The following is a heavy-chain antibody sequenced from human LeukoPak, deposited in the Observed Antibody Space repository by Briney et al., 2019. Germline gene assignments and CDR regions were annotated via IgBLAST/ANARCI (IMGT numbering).Heavy chain of an antibody. J-gene: IGHJ4*02. V-gene: IGHV3-7*04. D-gene: IGHD1-14*01. CDR1: GFTFSSYW. CDR3: ARARIDY. CDR2: IKDDGSEK. Sequence: GGSLRLSCVGSGFTFSSYWMTWVRQAPGKGLEWVANIKDDGSEKYSVDSVKGRFTISRDNAKNLLYLQMSSLRAEDTAVYYCARARIDYWGQGTLVTVPS.